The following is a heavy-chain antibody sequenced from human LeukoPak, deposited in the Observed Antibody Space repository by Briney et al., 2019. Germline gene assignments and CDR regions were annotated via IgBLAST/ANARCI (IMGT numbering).Heavy chain of an antibody. CDR1: GFTFSSYS. V-gene: IGHV3-21*01. Sequence: GGSLRLSCTASGFTFSSYSMNWVRQAPGKGLEWVSSISSSSSYIYYADSVKGRFTISRDNAKNSLYLQMNSLRAEDTAVYYCARDTRGIYDYIWGSYRYTAIGYWGQGTLVTVSS. CDR3: ARDTRGIYDYIWGSYRYTAIGY. D-gene: IGHD3-16*02. J-gene: IGHJ4*02. CDR2: ISSSSSYI.